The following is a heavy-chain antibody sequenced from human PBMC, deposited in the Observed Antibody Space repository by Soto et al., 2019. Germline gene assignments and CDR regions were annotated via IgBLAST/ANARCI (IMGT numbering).Heavy chain of an antibody. J-gene: IGHJ6*02. V-gene: IGHV3-30*18. CDR1: GFTFSSYG. Sequence: GGSLRLSCAASGFTFSSYGMHWVRQAPGKGLEWVAVISYDGSNKYYADSVKGRFTISRDNSKNTLYLQMNSLRAEDTAVYYGAKVDTAMVKVRAYYYGMDVWGQGTTVTVSS. CDR3: AKVDTAMVKVRAYYYGMDV. D-gene: IGHD5-18*01. CDR2: ISYDGSNK.